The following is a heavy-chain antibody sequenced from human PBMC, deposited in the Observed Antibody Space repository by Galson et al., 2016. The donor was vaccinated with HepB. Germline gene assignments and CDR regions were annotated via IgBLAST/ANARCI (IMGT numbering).Heavy chain of an antibody. J-gene: IGHJ6*02. D-gene: IGHD2-2*01. CDR1: GFTFSSYG. V-gene: IGHV3-30*18. CDR2: KSYDGSNK. CDR3: AKDTARYCSSTSCSYGMDV. Sequence: SLRLSCAASGFTFSSYGMHWVRQAPGKGLEWVAVKSYDGSNKYYADSVKGRFTISRDNSKNTLYLQMNSLRAEDTAVYYCAKDTARYCSSTSCSYGMDVWGQGTTVTVSS.